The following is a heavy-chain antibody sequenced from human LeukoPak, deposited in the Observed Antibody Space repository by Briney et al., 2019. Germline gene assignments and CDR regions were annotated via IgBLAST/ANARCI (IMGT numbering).Heavy chain of an antibody. V-gene: IGHV1-18*01. D-gene: IGHD4-17*01. Sequence: ASVMVSCKTSGYTFTNHGNSWVRQAPGQGLEWMGWISGYNGNTNYVQKFRGRITMTTDTSTSTAYLQLRSLSSDDTALYYCARDLSLGRHDDGEPFDSWGQGTLVTVSS. CDR1: GYTFTNHG. CDR3: ARDLSLGRHDDGEPFDS. CDR2: ISGYNGNT. J-gene: IGHJ4*02.